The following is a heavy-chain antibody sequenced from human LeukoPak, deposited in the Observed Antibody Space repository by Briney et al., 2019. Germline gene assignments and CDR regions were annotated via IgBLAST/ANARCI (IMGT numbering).Heavy chain of an antibody. Sequence: SETLSLTCTVSGGSISSYYWSWIPQPPGKGLEWIGYIYYSGSTNYNPSLKSRVTISVDTSKNQFSLKLSSVTAADTAVYYCARQNYDILTPGWFDPWGQGTLVTVSS. J-gene: IGHJ5*02. CDR3: ARQNYDILTPGWFDP. CDR1: GGSISSYY. CDR2: IYYSGST. V-gene: IGHV4-59*08. D-gene: IGHD3-9*01.